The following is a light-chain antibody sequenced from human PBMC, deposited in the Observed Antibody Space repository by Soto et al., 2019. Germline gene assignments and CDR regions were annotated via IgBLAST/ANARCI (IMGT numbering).Light chain of an antibody. Sequence: QSVLMQPPSVSAAPGQKVTISCSGSSSNIGNNYVSWYQHLPGTAPKLLIYDNNERPSGIPDRFSGSKSGTSATLGITGLQTGDEADYYCGTWDTSLSAVVFGGGTKVTVL. V-gene: IGLV1-51*01. CDR3: GTWDTSLSAVV. CDR2: DNN. J-gene: IGLJ2*01. CDR1: SSNIGNNY.